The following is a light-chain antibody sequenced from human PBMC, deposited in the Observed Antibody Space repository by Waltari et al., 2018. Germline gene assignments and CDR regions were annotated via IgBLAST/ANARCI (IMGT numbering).Light chain of an antibody. CDR2: EVR. Sequence: QSALTQPASVSGAPGQSITISCTGTSSDGGGSNYVSWYQQDPGKAPKLIIYEVRHRPSGVSNPFSRSNPGNTASLTRSGRKAADGADYYCTSYTSTTSRLFGGGTKLTGL. V-gene: IGLV2-14*01. J-gene: IGLJ3*02. CDR1: SSDGGGSNY. CDR3: TSYTSTTSRL.